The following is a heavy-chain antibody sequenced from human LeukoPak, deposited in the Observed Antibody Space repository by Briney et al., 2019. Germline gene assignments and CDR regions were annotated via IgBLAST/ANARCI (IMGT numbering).Heavy chain of an antibody. D-gene: IGHD6-13*01. Sequence: GGSLRLSCVASAFSFSAYSMNWVRQAPGKGLEWVSFISSSSSYIYYADSVKGRFTISRDNAKNSLYLQMNSLRADDTAVYYCARGSSLAAAGTTFFDYWGQGTLVTVSS. V-gene: IGHV3-21*01. CDR3: ARGSSLAAAGTTFFDY. CDR2: ISSSSSYI. J-gene: IGHJ4*02. CDR1: AFSFSAYS.